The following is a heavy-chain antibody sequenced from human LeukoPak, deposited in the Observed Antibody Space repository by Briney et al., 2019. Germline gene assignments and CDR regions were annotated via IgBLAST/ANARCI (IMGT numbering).Heavy chain of an antibody. V-gene: IGHV4-34*01. D-gene: IGHD6-6*01. CDR2: INHSGST. CDR3: ARGGSIAARPTRFDP. CDR1: GGSFSGYY. J-gene: IGHJ5*02. Sequence: SGTLSLTCAVYGGSFSGYYWSWIRQPPGKGLEWIGEINHSGSTNYNPSLKSRVTISVDTSKNQFSLKLSSVTAADTAVYYCARGGSIAARPTRFDPWGQGTLVTVSS.